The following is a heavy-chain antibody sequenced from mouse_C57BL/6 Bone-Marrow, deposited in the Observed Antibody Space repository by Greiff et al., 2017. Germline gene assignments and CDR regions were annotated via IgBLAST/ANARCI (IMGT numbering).Heavy chain of an antibody. D-gene: IGHD2-4*01. CDR2: IDPENGDT. J-gene: IGHJ2*01. CDR3: TTGIYYDYDEGDY. V-gene: IGHV14-4*01. Sequence: VQLQQSGAELVRPGASVKLSCTASGFNIKDDYMHWVKQRPEQGLEWIGWIDPENGDTEYASKFQGKATITADTSSNTAYLPLSSLTSEDTAVYYCTTGIYYDYDEGDYWGQGTTLTVSS. CDR1: GFNIKDDY.